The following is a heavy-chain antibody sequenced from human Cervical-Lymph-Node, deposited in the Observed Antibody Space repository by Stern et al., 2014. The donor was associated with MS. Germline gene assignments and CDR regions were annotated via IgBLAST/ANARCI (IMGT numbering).Heavy chain of an antibody. J-gene: IGHJ3*01. Sequence: VQLVESGPGLVKPSQTLSLTCTVSGGSINSGDYYWSWIRQPPGKGLEWFGYVYYNGSTYYNPSLKSRVTMSVDTSKNQFSLKLSSVTAADTAVYYCARDDTSLDAFDFWGQGTLVTVSS. CDR1: GGSINSGDYY. D-gene: IGHD2-2*01. CDR2: VYYNGST. CDR3: ARDDTSLDAFDF. V-gene: IGHV4-30-4*01.